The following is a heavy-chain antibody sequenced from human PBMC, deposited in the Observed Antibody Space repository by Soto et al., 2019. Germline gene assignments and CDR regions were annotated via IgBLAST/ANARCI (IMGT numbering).Heavy chain of an antibody. D-gene: IGHD2-2*01. V-gene: IGHV3-23*01. CDR3: AKGKGQLLLRAFDI. J-gene: IGHJ3*02. CDR2: ISGSGGST. Sequence: GGSLRLSCAASGFTFNSYAMSWVRQAPGKGLEWVSTISGSGGSTYYADFVKGRFTISRDNSKNTLYLQMNSLRAEDTAVYYCAKGKGQLLLRAFDIWGQGTMVTVSS. CDR1: GFTFNSYA.